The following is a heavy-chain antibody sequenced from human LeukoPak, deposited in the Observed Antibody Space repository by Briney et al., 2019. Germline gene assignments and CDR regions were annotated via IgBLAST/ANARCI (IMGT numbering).Heavy chain of an antibody. CDR2: ISSNGGST. CDR3: VKTPRSTIFPYCSGGGCSQFQH. V-gene: IGHV3-64D*09. Sequence: PGGSLRLSCSASGFTFSSYAMHWVRQAPGKGLEYVSAISSNGGSTYYADSVKGRFTISRDNSKNTLYLQMSSLRAEDTALYYCVKTPRSTIFPYCSGGGCSQFQHWGQGTLVTVSS. J-gene: IGHJ1*01. CDR1: GFTFSSYA. D-gene: IGHD2-15*01.